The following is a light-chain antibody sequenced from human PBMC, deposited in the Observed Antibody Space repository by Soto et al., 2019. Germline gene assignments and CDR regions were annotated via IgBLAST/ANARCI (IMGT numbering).Light chain of an antibody. CDR3: QQHGTSPRT. J-gene: IGKJ1*01. Sequence: EIVMTQSPATLSVSPGERATLSCRASQSVSSDLAWYQQKPGRAPRLLIYGASSRATGIPDSFSGSGSGTDFTLIINRLEPEDFAVYYCQQHGTSPRTFGHGTRWIS. CDR1: QSVSSD. V-gene: IGKV3-20*01. CDR2: GAS.